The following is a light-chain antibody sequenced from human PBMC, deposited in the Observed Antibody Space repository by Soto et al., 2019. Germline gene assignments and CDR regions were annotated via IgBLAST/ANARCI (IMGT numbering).Light chain of an antibody. Sequence: EIGMTQSPSTVSVSPGERGTLSCRASQSVSIKLAWYQQNPGQAPRFLIYDTSTRATGIPARFSGSGSGTEFTLTIARLEPEDFAVYYCQQYGDSPRTFGQGTRLEIK. V-gene: IGKV3-15*01. CDR1: QSVSIK. CDR2: DTS. CDR3: QQYGDSPRT. J-gene: IGKJ5*01.